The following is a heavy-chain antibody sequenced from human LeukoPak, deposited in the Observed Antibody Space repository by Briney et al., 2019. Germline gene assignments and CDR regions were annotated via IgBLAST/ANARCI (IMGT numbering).Heavy chain of an antibody. J-gene: IGHJ3*02. V-gene: IGHV1-2*04. CDR2: IHPNSGGT. Sequence: EASVKVSCKASGYTFTGYYMHWVRQAPGQGLEWMGWIHPNSGGTNYAQKFQGWVTMTRDTSISTAYMELTRLRSDDTAMYYCATSGYTYGALDIWGQGTMVTVSS. CDR1: GYTFTGYY. D-gene: IGHD5-18*01. CDR3: ATSGYTYGALDI.